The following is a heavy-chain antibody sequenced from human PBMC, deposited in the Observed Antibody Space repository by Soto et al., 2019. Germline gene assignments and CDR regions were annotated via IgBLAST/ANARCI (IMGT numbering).Heavy chain of an antibody. J-gene: IGHJ4*02. CDR3: ARLRSSGWGEDYYFDY. CDR2: IYYSGST. Sequence: SSETLSLTCTVSGGSISSSSYYWGWIRQPPGKGLEWIGSIYYSGSTYYNPSLKSRVTISVDTSKNQFSLKLSSVTAADTAVYYCARLRSSGWGEDYYFDYWGQGTLVTVSS. D-gene: IGHD6-19*01. CDR1: GGSISSSSYY. V-gene: IGHV4-39*01.